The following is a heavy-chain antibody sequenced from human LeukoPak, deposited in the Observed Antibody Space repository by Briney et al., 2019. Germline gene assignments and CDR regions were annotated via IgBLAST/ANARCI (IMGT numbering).Heavy chain of an antibody. CDR1: GGPFSGYY. Sequence: ETLSLTCAVYGGPFSGYYWSWIRQPPGKGLEWIGEINHSGSTNYNPSLMSRVTISVDTSKNQFSLKLSSVTAADTAVYYCARVVRAYYDFWSGQKLYFDYWGQGTLVTVSS. D-gene: IGHD3-3*01. J-gene: IGHJ4*02. V-gene: IGHV4-34*01. CDR3: ARVVRAYYDFWSGQKLYFDY. CDR2: INHSGST.